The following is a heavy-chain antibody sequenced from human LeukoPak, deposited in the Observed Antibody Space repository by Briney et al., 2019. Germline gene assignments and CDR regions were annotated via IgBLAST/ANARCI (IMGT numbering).Heavy chain of an antibody. Sequence: GRSLRLSCAASGFTFDDYAMHWVRHAPGKGLEWVSGISWNSGSIGYADSVKGRFTISRDNAKNSLYLQMNSLRAEDTALYYCAKDFGITSSSVDYWGQGTLVTVSS. J-gene: IGHJ4*02. CDR1: GFTFDDYA. D-gene: IGHD6-6*01. CDR3: AKDFGITSSSVDY. CDR2: ISWNSGSI. V-gene: IGHV3-9*01.